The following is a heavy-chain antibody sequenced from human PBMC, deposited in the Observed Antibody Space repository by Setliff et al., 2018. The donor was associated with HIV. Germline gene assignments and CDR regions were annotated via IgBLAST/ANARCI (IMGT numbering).Heavy chain of an antibody. J-gene: IGHJ1*01. D-gene: IGHD3-3*01. Sequence: SETLSLTCTVSGGSISSGSYYWSWIRQPAGKGLEWIGYIYTSGSTNYNPSLKSRVTISVDTSKNQFSLKLSSVTAADTAVYYCARSSFWSGYSEYFQHWGQGTLVTVSS. CDR1: GGSISSGSYY. V-gene: IGHV4-61*09. CDR2: IYTSGST. CDR3: ARSSFWSGYSEYFQH.